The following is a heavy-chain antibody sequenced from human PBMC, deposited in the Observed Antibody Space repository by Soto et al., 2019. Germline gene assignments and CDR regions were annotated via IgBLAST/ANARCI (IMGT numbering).Heavy chain of an antibody. D-gene: IGHD3-10*01. J-gene: IGHJ5*02. CDR3: AIQLLWFGELFPWFDP. V-gene: IGHV4-39*01. Sequence: SETLSLTCTVSGGSISSSSYYWGWIRQPPGKGLEWIGSIYYSGSTYYNPSLKSRVTISVDTSKNQFSLKLSSVTAADTAVYYCAIQLLWFGELFPWFDPWGQGTLVTVSS. CDR1: GGSISSSSYY. CDR2: IYYSGST.